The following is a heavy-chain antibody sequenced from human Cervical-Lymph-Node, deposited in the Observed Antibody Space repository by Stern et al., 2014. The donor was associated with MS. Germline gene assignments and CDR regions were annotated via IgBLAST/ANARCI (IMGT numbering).Heavy chain of an antibody. V-gene: IGHV1-2*05. J-gene: IGHJ4*02. D-gene: IGHD6-19*01. CDR2: INPGSGNS. CDR1: GYTFSGYD. CDR3: ATILRPRIPVADTGY. Sequence: VQLVESGAEVEKPGASVKVSCEASGYTFSGYDMHWVRQAPGQGLEWMGGINPGSGNSKYAHNFQDRVTMTRDASITTASMELNRLTSDDTVVYYCATILRPRIPVADTGYWGQGTLVTVSS.